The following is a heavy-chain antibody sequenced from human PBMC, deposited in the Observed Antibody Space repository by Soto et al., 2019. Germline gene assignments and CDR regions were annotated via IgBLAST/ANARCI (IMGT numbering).Heavy chain of an antibody. CDR2: ISYDGSNK. D-gene: IGHD3-22*01. CDR1: GFTLSTYG. J-gene: IGHJ4*02. CDR3: AKVGHYYDSRGYYDY. Sequence: QVQLVESGGGVVQPGRSLRLSCAASGFTLSTYGMHWVRQAPGKGLEWVAVISYDGSNKYYADSVKGRFTISRDNSKNTLYLQMNSLRADDTAVYYCAKVGHYYDSRGYYDYWGQGTLVTVSS. V-gene: IGHV3-30*18.